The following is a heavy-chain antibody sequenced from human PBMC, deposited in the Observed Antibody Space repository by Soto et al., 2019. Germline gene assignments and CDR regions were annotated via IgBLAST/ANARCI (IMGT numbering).Heavy chain of an antibody. V-gene: IGHV4-4*02. D-gene: IGHD4-17*01. Sequence: SETLSLTSARSGGSIIGDGWWNWIRQPPGKELEWIGDIYHSGSTDYNPSLKSRVTISVDKAKNQVSLRLSSVTAADTAVYYCASRDPYGDYAHAFDIWGRGSMVTVSS. J-gene: IGHJ3*02. CDR2: IYHSGST. CDR1: GGSIIGDGW. CDR3: ASRDPYGDYAHAFDI.